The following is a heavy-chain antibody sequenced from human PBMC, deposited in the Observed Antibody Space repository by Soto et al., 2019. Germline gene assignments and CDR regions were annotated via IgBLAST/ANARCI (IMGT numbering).Heavy chain of an antibody. J-gene: IGHJ4*02. CDR1: GFTFSDYW. V-gene: IGHV3-74*01. CDR2: INRDGSVT. D-gene: IGHD7-27*01. CDR3: ARASMGTLEY. Sequence: EVQLVQSGGGSLQPGGSLRLSCAASGFTFSDYWMYWVRQGPGEGLVWASRINRDGSVTNYADSVKGRFTISRDNAKNTLYLQINSLRVEDTAVDYCARASMGTLEYWGQGTLVTVSS.